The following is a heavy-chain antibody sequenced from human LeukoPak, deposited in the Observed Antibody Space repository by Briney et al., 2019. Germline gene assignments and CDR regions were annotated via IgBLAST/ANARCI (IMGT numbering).Heavy chain of an antibody. D-gene: IGHD3-10*01. Sequence: QTGGSLRLSCAASGFTFSSYAMNWVRQAPGKGLEWVSSISGSGVTTYYAGSVKGRFTISRDNAKNSLFLQMNSLRAEDTALYFCAREGTYGYYFDYWGQGTLVTVSS. CDR1: GFTFSSYA. J-gene: IGHJ4*02. CDR2: ISGSGVTT. V-gene: IGHV3-23*01. CDR3: AREGTYGYYFDY.